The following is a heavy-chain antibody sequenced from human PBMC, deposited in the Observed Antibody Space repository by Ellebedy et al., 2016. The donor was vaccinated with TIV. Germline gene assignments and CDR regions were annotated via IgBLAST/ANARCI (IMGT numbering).Heavy chain of an antibody. CDR1: EYTFTMYN. V-gene: IGHV1-46*01. CDR2: INPIGGST. CDR3: AREVEGAYFFDS. D-gene: IGHD1-26*01. J-gene: IGHJ4*02. Sequence: AASVKVSCKTSEYTFTMYNVHWMRQAPGQGLEWMGSINPIGGSTSYAQKFQGRVTMTGDTSTGTVYMELRSLRSEDTAVDYCAREVEGAYFFDSWGQGTLVTVSS.